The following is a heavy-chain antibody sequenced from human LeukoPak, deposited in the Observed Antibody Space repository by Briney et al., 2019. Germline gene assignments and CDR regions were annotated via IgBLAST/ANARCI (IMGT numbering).Heavy chain of an antibody. V-gene: IGHV4-39*01. CDR3: ARQNLYYYGSGSYNDY. CDR2: IYYSGST. D-gene: IGHD3-10*01. J-gene: IGHJ4*02. CDR1: GGPISSSSYY. Sequence: PSETLSLTCTVSGGPISSSSYYWGWIRQPPGKGLEWIGSIYYSGSTYYNPSLKSRVTISVDTSKNQFSLKLSSVTAADTAVYYCARQNLYYYGSGSYNDYWGQGTLVTVSS.